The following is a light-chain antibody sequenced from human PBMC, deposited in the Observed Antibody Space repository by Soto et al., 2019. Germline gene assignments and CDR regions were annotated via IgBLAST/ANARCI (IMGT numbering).Light chain of an antibody. V-gene: IGKV3-20*01. CDR1: ESVGGGY. Sequence: IVLTQSPGTLSLSPGERATFSCRPIESVGGGYLAWYKQKPGQAPRLLIYGASSRATGIPDRFSGSGSGTDFTLTISRLEPEDFAVYYCQQYGSSPPFTFGPGTKVDIK. CDR3: QQYGSSPPFT. CDR2: GAS. J-gene: IGKJ3*01.